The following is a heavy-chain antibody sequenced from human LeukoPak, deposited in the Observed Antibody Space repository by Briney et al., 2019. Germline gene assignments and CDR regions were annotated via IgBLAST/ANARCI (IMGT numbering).Heavy chain of an antibody. J-gene: IGHJ4*02. Sequence: SETLSLTCTVSGGSISSSSYYWGWIRQPPGKGLEWIGSIYYSGSTYYNPSLKSRVTISVDTSKNQFSLKLSSVTAADTAVYYCARRGATTCYWGQGTLVTVSP. D-gene: IGHD5-12*01. CDR2: IYYSGST. CDR3: ARRGATTCY. CDR1: GGSISSSSYY. V-gene: IGHV4-39*01.